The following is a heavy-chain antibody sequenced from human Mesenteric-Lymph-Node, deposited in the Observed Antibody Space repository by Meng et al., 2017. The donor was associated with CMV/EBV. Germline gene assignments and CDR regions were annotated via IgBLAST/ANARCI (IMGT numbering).Heavy chain of an antibody. CDR1: GYSFSTYW. CDR3: ARHRSHAPYYYYGMDV. J-gene: IGHJ6*02. V-gene: IGHV5-51*01. CDR2: IYPGDSDT. Sequence: KVSCKGFGYSFSTYWVGWVRQMPGKGLEWMGIIYPGDSDTKYSPSFRGLVTISADRPISTAYLQWNSLKASDSAMYYCARHRSHAPYYYYGMDVWGQGTTVTVSS. D-gene: IGHD1-26*01.